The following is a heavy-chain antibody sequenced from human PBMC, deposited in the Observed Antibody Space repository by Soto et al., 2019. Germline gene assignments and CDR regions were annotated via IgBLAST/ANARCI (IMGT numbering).Heavy chain of an antibody. Sequence: QVQLQQWGAGLLKPSETLSLTCAVYGGSFSGYYWSWIRHPPGKGLEWIGEINHSGSTNYNPSLKSRVTISVDTSKNQFSLKLSSVTAADTAVYYCARGPGYSNAFDIWGQGTMVTVSS. V-gene: IGHV4-34*01. D-gene: IGHD2-21*01. CDR3: ARGPGYSNAFDI. CDR1: GGSFSGYY. J-gene: IGHJ3*02. CDR2: INHSGST.